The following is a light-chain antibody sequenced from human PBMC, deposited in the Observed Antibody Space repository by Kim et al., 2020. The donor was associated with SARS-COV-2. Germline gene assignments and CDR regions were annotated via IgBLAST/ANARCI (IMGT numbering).Light chain of an antibody. CDR3: QQTYGSVGEWT. V-gene: IGKV1-39*01. CDR2: AAS. CDR1: LYIAKY. Sequence: DIQMTQSPSSVSASVGDRVTITCRASLYIAKYLNWYQHKPGKAPKALIYAASTVQSGVPRRFSGSGFGTDFTLTISSVEPEDFAVYYCQQTYGSVGEWTFGQGTKVDIK. J-gene: IGKJ1*01.